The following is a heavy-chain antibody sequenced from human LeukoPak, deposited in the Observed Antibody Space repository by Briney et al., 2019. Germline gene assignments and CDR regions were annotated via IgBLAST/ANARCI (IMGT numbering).Heavy chain of an antibody. CDR3: AREQWLVHGYFDL. V-gene: IGHV4-59*01. D-gene: IGHD6-19*01. Sequence: SETLSLTCTVSGGSISSYYWSWIRQPPGKGLEWIGYIYYSGSTNYNPSLKSRVTISVDTSKNQFSLKLSSVTAADTAVYYCAREQWLVHGYFDLWGRGTLVAVSS. CDR1: GGSISSYY. CDR2: IYYSGST. J-gene: IGHJ2*01.